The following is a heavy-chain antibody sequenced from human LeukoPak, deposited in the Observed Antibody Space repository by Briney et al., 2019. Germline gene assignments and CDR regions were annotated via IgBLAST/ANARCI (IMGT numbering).Heavy chain of an antibody. D-gene: IGHD4-17*01. CDR1: RFIFSTYS. CDR2: ISSGSTNI. J-gene: IGHJ3*02. CDR3: VRNDGDNAFDI. V-gene: IGHV3-48*01. Sequence: PGGSLRLXCAASRFIFSTYSMNWVRQAPGRGLEWVSYISSGSTNIYYKDSVKGRFIVSRDNAKNSLYLHMASLRAEDTAVYYCVRNDGDNAFDIWGQGTMVIVSS.